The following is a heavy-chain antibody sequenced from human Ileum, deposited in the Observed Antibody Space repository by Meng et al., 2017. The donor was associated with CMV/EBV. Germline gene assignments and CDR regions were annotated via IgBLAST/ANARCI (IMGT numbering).Heavy chain of an antibody. CDR3: ARSPAARSYFDD. V-gene: IGHV3-11*01. J-gene: IGHJ4*02. CDR2: ISSSGSTI. D-gene: IGHD2-2*01. Sequence: GGSLRLSCAASKFTFSDYFMHWIRQAPGKGLEWVSCISSSGSTIYYADSVKGRFTISRDTAKNSLYLQMNSLRAEDTAVYYCARSPAARSYFDDWGQGPLVTVSS. CDR1: KFTFSDYF.